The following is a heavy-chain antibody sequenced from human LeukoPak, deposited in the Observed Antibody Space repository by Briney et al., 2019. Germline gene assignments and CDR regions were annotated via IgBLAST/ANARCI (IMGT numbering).Heavy chain of an antibody. D-gene: IGHD1-26*01. CDR2: ISWNSATI. CDR1: GFTFGNYA. Sequence: PGGSLRLSCAASGFTFGNYAMHWVRQGPGKGLEWVSGISWNSATIVYAGSVKGRFTISRDNDKNFLNLQMNSLRAEDTALYFCVKDGMELRTDEPWLDAGGQGTLVTASS. V-gene: IGHV3-9*01. CDR3: VKDGMELRTDEPWLDA. J-gene: IGHJ4*02.